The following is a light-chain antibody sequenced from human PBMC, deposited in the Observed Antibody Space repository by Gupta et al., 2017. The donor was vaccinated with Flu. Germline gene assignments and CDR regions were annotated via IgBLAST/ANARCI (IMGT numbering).Light chain of an antibody. CDR2: DAS. J-gene: IGKJ2*01. CDR3: QQRSNWPLYN. CDR1: QSVSSY. V-gene: IGKV3-11*01. Sequence: EIVLTQSPATLSLSPGERATLSCRASQSVSSYLAWYQQKPGQAPRLLIYDASNRATGIPARFSGSGYGTDFTLTISSREPEDFAVYYCQQRSNWPLYNFGQGTKMEIK.